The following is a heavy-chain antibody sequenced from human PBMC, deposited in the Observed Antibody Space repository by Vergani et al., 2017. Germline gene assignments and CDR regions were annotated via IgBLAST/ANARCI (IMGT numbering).Heavy chain of an antibody. D-gene: IGHD4-17*01. V-gene: IGHV3-21*05. CDR1: GFDFSSYI. J-gene: IGHJ4*02. CDR2: VSTGTKSQ. CDR3: AKDGRENSDYGYFDY. Sequence: EVQLVESGGGLVKPGGSLRLSCVVSGFDFSSYIMNWVRQAPGKGLEWVSFVSTGTKSQSYAESVKGRFTISRDSAKNSLYLQMDSLRAEDTAVYYCAKDGRENSDYGYFDYWGQGTLVTVSS.